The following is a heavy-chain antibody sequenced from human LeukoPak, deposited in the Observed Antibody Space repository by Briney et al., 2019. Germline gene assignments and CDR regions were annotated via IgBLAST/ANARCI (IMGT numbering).Heavy chain of an antibody. CDR3: AKGSDGYRLDAFDI. J-gene: IGHJ3*02. Sequence: PGGSLRLSCAASGFTFSSYGMHWVRQAPGKGLEWVAVIWYDGSNKYYADSVKGRFTISRDNSKNTLYLQMNSLRAEDTAVYYCAKGSDGYRLDAFDIWGQGTMVTVSS. D-gene: IGHD5-24*01. CDR2: IWYDGSNK. V-gene: IGHV3-33*06. CDR1: GFTFSSYG.